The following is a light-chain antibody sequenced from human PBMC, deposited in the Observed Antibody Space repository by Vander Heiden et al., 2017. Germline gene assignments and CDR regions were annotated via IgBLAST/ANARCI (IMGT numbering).Light chain of an antibody. J-gene: IGLJ1*01. CDR2: EVS. Sequence: QSALTQPASVSGSPGQSTTISCTGTSSDLGGYNYVSWYQQHPGKAPKLMIYEVSKRPAGVSNRFSGSKAGNTASLTISGLQAEDEADYYCRSYTSSSTEVFGSGTKVTVL. CDR3: RSYTSSSTEV. V-gene: IGLV2-14*01. CDR1: SSDLGGYNY.